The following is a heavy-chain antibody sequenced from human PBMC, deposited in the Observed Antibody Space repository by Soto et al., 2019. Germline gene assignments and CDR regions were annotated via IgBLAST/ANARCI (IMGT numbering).Heavy chain of an antibody. CDR2: IVPLFGTA. CDR3: AREGDPGYSFWSGPLGGGRFDP. Sequence: QVQLVQSGAEVKEPGSSVNVSCKTSGGTFGNTAVTWVRQVPGQGLEWIGGIVPLFGTANYAQKFRGRVMITAAEGTSTAYMDRSSLRSGDTAIYYCAREGDPGYSFWSGPLGGGRFDPWGQGTLVTVSS. J-gene: IGHJ5*02. CDR1: GGTFGNTA. V-gene: IGHV1-69*12. D-gene: IGHD3-3*01.